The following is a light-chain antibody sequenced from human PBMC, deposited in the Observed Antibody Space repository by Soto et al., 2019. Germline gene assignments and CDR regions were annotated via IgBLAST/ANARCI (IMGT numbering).Light chain of an antibody. J-gene: IGKJ2*01. Sequence: DIVMTQSPDSLAVSLGERATINCKSSQSVLYNSNNKNYLAWYQQRPGQPPKLLIYWSSTLESGVPDRFSRSGSGTDFTLTVTSLQAEDVAVYYCQQYESTPPSFGQGTKLEIK. CDR3: QQYESTPPS. CDR1: QSVLYNSNNKNY. V-gene: IGKV4-1*01. CDR2: WSS.